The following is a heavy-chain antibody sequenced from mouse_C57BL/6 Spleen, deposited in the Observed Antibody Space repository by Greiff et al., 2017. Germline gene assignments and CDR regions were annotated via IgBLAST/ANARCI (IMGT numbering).Heavy chain of an antibody. J-gene: IGHJ3*01. Sequence: QVQLQQPGAELVKPGASVKLSCKASGYTFTSYWMHWVKQRPGQGLEWIGMIHPNSGSTNYNEKFKSKATLTLDKSSSTAYVQLSSLTSEDSAVYYCASGFAYWGQGTLVTVSA. V-gene: IGHV1-64*01. CDR1: GYTFTSYW. CDR2: IHPNSGST. CDR3: ASGFAY.